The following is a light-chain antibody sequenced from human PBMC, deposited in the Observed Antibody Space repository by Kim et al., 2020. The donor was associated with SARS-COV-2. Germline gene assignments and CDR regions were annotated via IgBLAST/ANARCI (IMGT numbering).Light chain of an antibody. V-gene: IGKV1-39*01. Sequence: DIQMTQSPSSLSASVGDRVTITCRASQSISSYLNWYQQNPGKAPKLLIYAASSLQSGVPSRFSGSGSGTDFTLTISSLQPEDFATYYCQQSYSTPLTFGGETKVDIK. CDR1: QSISSY. J-gene: IGKJ4*01. CDR2: AAS. CDR3: QQSYSTPLT.